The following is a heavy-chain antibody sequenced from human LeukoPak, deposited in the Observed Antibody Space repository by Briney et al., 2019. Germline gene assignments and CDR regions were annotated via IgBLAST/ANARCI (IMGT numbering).Heavy chain of an antibody. Sequence: GGSLRLSCAASGFTFSSYAMSWVRRAPGKGLEWVSAISGSGGSTYYADSVKGRFTISRDNSKNTLYLQMNSLRAEDTAVYYCAKGLAASGAIFDYWGQGTLVTVSS. D-gene: IGHD6-25*01. J-gene: IGHJ4*02. CDR2: ISGSGGST. CDR3: AKGLAASGAIFDY. CDR1: GFTFSSYA. V-gene: IGHV3-23*01.